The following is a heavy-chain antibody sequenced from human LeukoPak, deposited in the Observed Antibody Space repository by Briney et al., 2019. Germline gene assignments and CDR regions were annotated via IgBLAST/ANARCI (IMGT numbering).Heavy chain of an antibody. CDR3: ARGLEDRTPNYDILTGYYGY. D-gene: IGHD3-9*01. Sequence: SVKVSCKASGGTFSSYAISWVRQAPGQGLEWMGGIIPIFGTANYAQKFQGRVTITADESTSTAYMELSSLRSEDTAVYYCARGLEDRTPNYDILTGYYGYWGQGTLVTVSS. J-gene: IGHJ4*02. CDR1: GGTFSSYA. CDR2: IIPIFGTA. V-gene: IGHV1-69*13.